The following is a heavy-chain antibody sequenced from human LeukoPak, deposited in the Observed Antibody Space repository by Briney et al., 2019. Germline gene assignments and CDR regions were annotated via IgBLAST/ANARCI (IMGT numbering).Heavy chain of an antibody. V-gene: IGHV1-69*13. Sequence: ASVTVSCKGSGGTFSSYPISWVRQAPGEGLEWMGGIIPIFRTANYAQKFQGRVTITADESTSTAYMELSSLRSEDTAVYYWARDLEGYCSGVSCNYYFNYWGQGTLVTASS. CDR3: ARDLEGYCSGVSCNYYFNY. D-gene: IGHD2-15*01. CDR1: GGTFSSYP. CDR2: IIPIFRTA. J-gene: IGHJ4*02.